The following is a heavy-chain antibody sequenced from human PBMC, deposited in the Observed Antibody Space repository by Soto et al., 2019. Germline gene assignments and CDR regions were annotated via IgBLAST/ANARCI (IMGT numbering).Heavy chain of an antibody. V-gene: IGHV1-18*04. CDR2: ISAHNGKT. D-gene: IGHD4-17*01. CDR1: GYTFSSHG. CDR3: ATYTAVMHLVAWLDS. Sequence: QNQLVQSGAEVKKPGASVKVSSQASGYTFSSHGIAWVRQAPGQGLEWMGWISAHNGKTDYAQKFQGRVTMTTDTSTNTAYLEVRSLTSDDTAIYFCATYTAVMHLVAWLDSWGQGTRVTVDS. J-gene: IGHJ5*01.